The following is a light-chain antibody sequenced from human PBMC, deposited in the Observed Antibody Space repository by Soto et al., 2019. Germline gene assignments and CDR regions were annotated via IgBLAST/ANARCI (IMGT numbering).Light chain of an antibody. Sequence: EIGLPQSPATLSVSPGASAILSCRASQSVRSNVAWYQQRPGQAPRLLIYGASTRATGIPARFSGSGSGTEFTLTISSLQSEDFGVYYCQQYNNWPRATFGGGTKV. V-gene: IGKV3-15*01. CDR2: GAS. J-gene: IGKJ4*01. CDR3: QQYNNWPRAT. CDR1: QSVRSN.